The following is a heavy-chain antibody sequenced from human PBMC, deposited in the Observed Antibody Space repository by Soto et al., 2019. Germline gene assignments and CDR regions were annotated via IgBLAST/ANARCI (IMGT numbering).Heavy chain of an antibody. V-gene: IGHV4-4*02. CDR3: ARSPDSSGYYPRWYYYGMDV. D-gene: IGHD3-22*01. CDR1: GGSISSSNW. J-gene: IGHJ6*02. Sequence: SETLSLTCAVSGGSISSSNWWSWVRQPPGKGLEWIGEIYHSGSTNYNPSLKSRVTISVDKSKNQFPLKLSSVTAADTAVYYCARSPDSSGYYPRWYYYGMDVWGQGTTVTVSS. CDR2: IYHSGST.